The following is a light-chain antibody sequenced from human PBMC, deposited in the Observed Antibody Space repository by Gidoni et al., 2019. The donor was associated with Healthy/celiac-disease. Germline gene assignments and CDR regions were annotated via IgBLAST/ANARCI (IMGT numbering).Light chain of an antibody. CDR3: QQYGSSVT. CDR1: QSVSSSY. Sequence: DIVLTPSPGTLSLSPGERATLSCRASQSVSSSYLAWYQQKPGQAPRLLIYGASSRATGIPDRFSGSGSGTDFTLTISRLEPEDFAVYYCQQYGSSVTFXGXTKVEIK. V-gene: IGKV3-20*01. CDR2: GAS. J-gene: IGKJ4*01.